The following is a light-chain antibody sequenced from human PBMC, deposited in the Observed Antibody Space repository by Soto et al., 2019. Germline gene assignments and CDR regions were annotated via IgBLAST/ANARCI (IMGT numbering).Light chain of an antibody. J-gene: IGKJ1*01. CDR3: QQYNNWPLS. Sequence: EIVMTDSPATLSVSRWEIATLSCRASQSVSSNLAWYQQKPGQAPRLLIYGASTRATGIPARFSGSGSGTEFTLTISSLQSEDFAVYYCQQYNNWPLSFGQATKVDNK. V-gene: IGKV3-15*01. CDR1: QSVSSN. CDR2: GAS.